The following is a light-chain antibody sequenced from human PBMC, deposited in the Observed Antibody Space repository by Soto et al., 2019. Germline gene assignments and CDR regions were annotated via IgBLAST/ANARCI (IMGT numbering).Light chain of an antibody. V-gene: IGKV1-39*01. J-gene: IGKJ5*01. CDR2: AGS. CDR1: HSIISY. CDR3: QQSYSTPLT. Sequence: DIQMTQSPSSLSASLGDRVTITCRASHSIISYLNWYHQKPGKAPTRLLYAGSCLQSGGPSRCCGSGSGTDFTLTTSSLLAEDVATYYCQQSYSTPLTFGQGTRLEMK.